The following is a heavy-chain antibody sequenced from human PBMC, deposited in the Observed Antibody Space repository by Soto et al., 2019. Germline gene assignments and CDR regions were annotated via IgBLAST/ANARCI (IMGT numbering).Heavy chain of an antibody. J-gene: IGHJ4*02. V-gene: IGHV3-30-3*01. D-gene: IGHD1-26*01. CDR1: GFTFSSYA. CDR3: ARGDRWELLLYSDY. CDR2: ISYDGSNK. Sequence: GGSLRLSCAASGFTFSSYAMHWVRQAPGKGLEWVAVISYDGSNKYYADSVKGRFTISRDNSKNTLYLQMNSLRAEDTAVYYCARGDRWELLLYSDYWGQGTLVTVSS.